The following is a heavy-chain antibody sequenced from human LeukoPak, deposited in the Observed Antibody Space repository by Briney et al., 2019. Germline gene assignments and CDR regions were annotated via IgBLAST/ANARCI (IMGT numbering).Heavy chain of an antibody. V-gene: IGHV4-59*01. CDR3: ARVRYSSGWSGEYYYYMDV. CDR1: GGSISSYY. Sequence: SETLSLTCTVSGGSISSYYWSWIRQPPGKGLEWIGYIYYSTSTNYNPSLKRRVTISVDTSKNQFSLNLSSVTAADTAVYYCARVRYSSGWSGEYYYYMDVWGKGTTVTVPS. CDR2: IYYSTST. D-gene: IGHD6-19*01. J-gene: IGHJ6*03.